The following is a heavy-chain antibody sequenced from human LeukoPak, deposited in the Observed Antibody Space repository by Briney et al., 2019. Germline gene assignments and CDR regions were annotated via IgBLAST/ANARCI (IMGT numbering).Heavy chain of an antibody. Sequence: PSETLSLTSTVSGDSISSYYWSWIRHPPGRGLECSEYIYYSGTINHNPSLKSRVPISVDTSKSQFSLKLSSVTAADTVLYYCARVYFWSGYYLVYWGQGTLVTVSS. CDR3: ARVYFWSGYYLVY. CDR2: IYYSGTI. V-gene: IGHV4-59*01. J-gene: IGHJ4*02. D-gene: IGHD3-3*01. CDR1: GDSISSYY.